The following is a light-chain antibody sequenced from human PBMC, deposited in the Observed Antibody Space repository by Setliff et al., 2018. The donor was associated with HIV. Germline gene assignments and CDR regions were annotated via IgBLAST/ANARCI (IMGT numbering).Light chain of an antibody. Sequence: QSALTQPPSASGTPGQGVTISCSGSSSNIGSNSVNWYRQLPGTAPKVLIYKSNERPLGVPDRFSGSKSGTSASLVISGLQSEDEADYYCAAWDDSLNGFYVFGTGTKVTVL. CDR3: AAWDDSLNGFYV. J-gene: IGLJ1*01. CDR2: KSN. CDR1: SSNIGSNS. V-gene: IGLV1-44*01.